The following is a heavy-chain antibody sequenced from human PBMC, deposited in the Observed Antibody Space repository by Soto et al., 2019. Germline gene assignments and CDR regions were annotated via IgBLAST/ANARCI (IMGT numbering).Heavy chain of an antibody. V-gene: IGHV3-23*01. D-gene: IGHD2-15*01. J-gene: IGHJ4*02. CDR2: IRGSGCST. CDR1: GFTFTSYS. CDR3: ARCPNCGGGSCASGLLDY. Sequence: EVQLLESGGGLVQPGGSLRLSCATSGFTFTSYSMSWVRQAPGKGLEWVSGIRGSGCSTYYADSVKGRFTISRDNSKNTLYLQKNSLRAGGTALYDCARCPNCGGGSCASGLLDYWGQGTLVTVSS.